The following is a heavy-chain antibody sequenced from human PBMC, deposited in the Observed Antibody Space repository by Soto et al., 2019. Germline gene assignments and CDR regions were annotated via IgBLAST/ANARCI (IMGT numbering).Heavy chain of an antibody. CDR1: GFTFSNFE. D-gene: IGHD3-22*01. V-gene: IGHV3-21*04. CDR3: ARIGYYDSSPFDY. Sequence: PGGSLRLSCVASGFTFSNFEMHWMRQVPGKGLEWVSSISGSSNYIYYADSVKGRFTISRDNAKNSLYLQMNSLRAEDTAVYYCARIGYYDSSPFDYWGQGTLVTVSS. CDR2: ISGSSNYI. J-gene: IGHJ4*01.